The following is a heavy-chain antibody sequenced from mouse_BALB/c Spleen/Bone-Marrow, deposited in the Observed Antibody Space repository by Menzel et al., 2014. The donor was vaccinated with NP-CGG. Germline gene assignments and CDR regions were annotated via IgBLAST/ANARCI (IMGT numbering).Heavy chain of an antibody. J-gene: IGHJ3*01. CDR2: INPDSNTI. CDR1: GFDFSSYW. CDR3: ARHGYYGWFAY. D-gene: IGHD2-3*01. Sequence: EVKLVESGGGLVQPGGSLKLSCAASGFDFSSYWMSWVRQAPGKGLEWIGEINPDSNTINYTPSLKDKFIISRDSARNTLYLQMSKVRSEDTALYYCARHGYYGWFAYWGQGTLVTVSA. V-gene: IGHV4-1*02.